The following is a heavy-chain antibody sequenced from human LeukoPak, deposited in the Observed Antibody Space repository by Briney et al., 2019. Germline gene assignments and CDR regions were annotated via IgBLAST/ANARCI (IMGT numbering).Heavy chain of an antibody. CDR2: ISGSGGST. J-gene: IGHJ4*02. CDR3: ARGPGH. V-gene: IGHV3-23*01. CDR1: GFTLSSYA. Sequence: GGSLRLSCAASGFTLSSYAMSWVRQSPGKGLEWVSVISGSGGSTNYADSVKGRFTISRDNAKNTLYLQMNSLRVEDTAVYYCARGPGHWGQGTLVTVSS.